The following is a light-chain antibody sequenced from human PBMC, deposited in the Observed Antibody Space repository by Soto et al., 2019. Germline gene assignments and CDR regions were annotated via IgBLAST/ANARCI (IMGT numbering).Light chain of an antibody. CDR3: QQYNTFPFT. J-gene: IGKJ3*01. CDR1: QSINSW. Sequence: DIQMTQSPSTLSASVGDRVTITCRASQSINSWLAWYQQKPGKAPKLLIYKASSLESGVPPRFSGSGSGTEFTLTISSLQPDDFATYNCQQYNTFPFTFGPGTTVDIK. V-gene: IGKV1-5*03. CDR2: KAS.